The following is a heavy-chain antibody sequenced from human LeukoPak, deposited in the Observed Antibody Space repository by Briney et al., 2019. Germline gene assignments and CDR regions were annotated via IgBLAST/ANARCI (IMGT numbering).Heavy chain of an antibody. D-gene: IGHD3-22*01. Sequence: SETLSLTCNVYGGSFSGYYWSWIRQPPGKGLEWIGEINHSGSTNYNPSLKSRVTISVDTSKNQFSLKLSSVTAADTAVYYCARDFVKYDSSGPALFIAFDIWGQRTMVSVSS. CDR1: GGSFSGYY. V-gene: IGHV4-34*01. CDR3: ARDFVKYDSSGPALFIAFDI. J-gene: IGHJ3*02. CDR2: INHSGST.